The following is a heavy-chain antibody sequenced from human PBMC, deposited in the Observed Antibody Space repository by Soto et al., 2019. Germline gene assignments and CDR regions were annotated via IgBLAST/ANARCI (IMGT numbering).Heavy chain of an antibody. Sequence: GASVKVSCKGSGNTFTYVYLHWVRQAPGQALEWMGWITPFNGNTKYAQKFQDRVTFTGDTSLNKAYMELSSLRSDDTAMFYCASGRYDASGYFDYWGQGTQVTVS. J-gene: IGHJ4*02. V-gene: IGHV1-45*02. CDR1: GNTFTYVY. D-gene: IGHD3-22*01. CDR2: ITPFNGNT. CDR3: ASGRYDASGYFDY.